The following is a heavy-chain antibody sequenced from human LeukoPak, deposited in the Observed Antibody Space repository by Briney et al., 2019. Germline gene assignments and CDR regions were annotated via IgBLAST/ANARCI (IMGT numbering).Heavy chain of an antibody. CDR2: INYSGST. J-gene: IGHJ4*02. CDR3: TGGKGGSGSMLSYFDY. D-gene: IGHD3-10*01. Sequence: PSETLSLTCTVSGGSISSYYWSWIRQPPGKGLEWIGYINYSGSTKYNPSLKSRVTIPVETTKNQFSLKMNSVPAAAPAVYYCTGGKGGSGSMLSYFDYWGQGILVTVSS. V-gene: IGHV4-59*01. CDR1: GGSISSYY.